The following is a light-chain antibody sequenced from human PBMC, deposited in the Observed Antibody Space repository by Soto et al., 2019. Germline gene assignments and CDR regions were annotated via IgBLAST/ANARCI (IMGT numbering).Light chain of an antibody. J-gene: IGLJ1*01. CDR3: QSYDRTLSARYV. Sequence: QAVRTQPRSVSGSPGQRVTISCTGSSSNIGAGYDVHWYQQRPGTAPKLLIFGNTNRPSGVPDRFSGSKSGTSASLAITGLQAEDEGDYYCQSYDRTLSARYVFGTGTKVTVL. CDR1: SSNIGAGYD. V-gene: IGLV1-40*01. CDR2: GNT.